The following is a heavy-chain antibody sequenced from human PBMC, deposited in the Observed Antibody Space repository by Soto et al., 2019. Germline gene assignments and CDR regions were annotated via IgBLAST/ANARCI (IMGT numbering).Heavy chain of an antibody. J-gene: IGHJ4*02. V-gene: IGHV4-34*01. D-gene: IGHD1-1*01. CDR3: ARGSGIVALPGELEDVNYDY. Sequence: QVQLQQWGAGLVKPSETLSLSCAVYGQSFSGHSWAWIRQSPGKGLEWIGEINESGSTYYNPSLKSRVTISADTSKNQFSLTLSSVSAADTAVYFCARGSGIVALPGELEDVNYDYWGQGTLVNVSS. CDR2: INESGST. CDR1: GQSFSGHS.